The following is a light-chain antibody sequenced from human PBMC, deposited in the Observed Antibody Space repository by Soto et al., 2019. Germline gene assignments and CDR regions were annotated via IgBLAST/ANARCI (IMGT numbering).Light chain of an antibody. Sequence: EIVLTQSPGTLSLSPGERATLSCRASQSVSSNYLAWYQQKHGQAPRLLIYGASSRYTGIPDRFSGSASGTDFTLTISRLEPEDFAVYYCQQYGSSPFTFGPGTKVDIK. V-gene: IGKV3-20*01. J-gene: IGKJ3*01. CDR3: QQYGSSPFT. CDR2: GAS. CDR1: QSVSSNY.